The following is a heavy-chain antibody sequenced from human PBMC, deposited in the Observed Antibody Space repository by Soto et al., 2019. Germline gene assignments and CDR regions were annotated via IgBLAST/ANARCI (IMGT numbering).Heavy chain of an antibody. CDR1: GFTFNNFA. CDR3: AEGYSDSPKNSFDS. D-gene: IGHD5-12*01. J-gene: IGHJ4*02. V-gene: IGHV3-23*01. CDR2: VSGRSATT. Sequence: PVGSLRLSCAASGFTFNNFAMSWVRQAPGMGLEWVSTVSGRSATTYSADSVKGRFTISRDNSKNTLLLQMNSLGAEDTAVYFCAEGYSDSPKNSFDSWGQGALVTVSS.